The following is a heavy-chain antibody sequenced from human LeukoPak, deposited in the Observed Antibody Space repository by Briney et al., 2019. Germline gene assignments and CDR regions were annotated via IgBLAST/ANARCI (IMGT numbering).Heavy chain of an antibody. Sequence: GGSLRLSCAASGFTFSSYAMSWVRQAPGKGLEWVSAISGSGGSTYYADSVKGRFTISRDNSKNTLYLQMNSLRAEDTAVYYCARDTYGDYRFDPWGQGTLVTVSS. CDR2: ISGSGGST. CDR1: GFTFSSYA. J-gene: IGHJ5*02. V-gene: IGHV3-23*01. D-gene: IGHD4-17*01. CDR3: ARDTYGDYRFDP.